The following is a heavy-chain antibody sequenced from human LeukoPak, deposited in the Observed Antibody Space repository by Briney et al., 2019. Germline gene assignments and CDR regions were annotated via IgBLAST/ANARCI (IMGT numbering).Heavy chain of an antibody. CDR1: GVTFSSYG. V-gene: IGHV3-23*01. Sequence: GESLRLSCAASGVTFSSYGRSWVRQAPGKGLEWVSTISNSGGSTFYGDSVKGRFTISRDNSKNTLYMQMTSLRAEDTAVYYCAKDPCSGGSCYSADYWGQGTLVTVSS. D-gene: IGHD2-15*01. CDR3: AKDPCSGGSCYSADY. CDR2: ISNSGGST. J-gene: IGHJ4*02.